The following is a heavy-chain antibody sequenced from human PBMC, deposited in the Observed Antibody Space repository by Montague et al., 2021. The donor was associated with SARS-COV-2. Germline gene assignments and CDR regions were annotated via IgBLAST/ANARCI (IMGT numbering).Heavy chain of an antibody. J-gene: IGHJ5*02. V-gene: IGHV4-59*01. D-gene: IGHD5-24*01. Sequence: SETLSLTCSVSGGSISSDYWSWIRQSPGKGLEWIGYIYYRGATNYNPLLKSRVAFSIDTSKNQFSLKLISVTAADTAVYFCAREDRWNWFDPWGQGVLVTVSS. CDR3: AREDRWNWFDP. CDR2: IYYRGAT. CDR1: GGSISSDY.